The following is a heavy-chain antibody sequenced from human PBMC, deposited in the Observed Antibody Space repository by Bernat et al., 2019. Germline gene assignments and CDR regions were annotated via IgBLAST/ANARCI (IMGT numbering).Heavy chain of an antibody. Sequence: EVQLMESGGGLVQPGGSLRLSCAASGFTFSNHAMNWVRQAPGKGLEWVSGISGNGIDTYYADSVKGRFTSSRDNSKNTMYLQLNSLRAEDTAVYYCARGARDIAAPHHDAFDIWGQGTMVTVSS. V-gene: IGHV3-23*01. D-gene: IGHD6-6*01. CDR3: ARGARDIAAPHHDAFDI. J-gene: IGHJ3*02. CDR2: ISGNGIDT. CDR1: GFTFSNHA.